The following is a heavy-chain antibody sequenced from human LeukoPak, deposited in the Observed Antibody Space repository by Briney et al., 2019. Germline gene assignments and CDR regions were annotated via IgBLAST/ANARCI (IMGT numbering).Heavy chain of an antibody. D-gene: IGHD3-16*02. CDR2: ISGSGGST. CDR1: GFTFSSYA. CDR3: AKSVMITFGGVIGAFDI. V-gene: IGHV3-23*01. Sequence: GGSLRLSSAASGFTFSSYAMSWVRQAPGKGLEWVSAISGSGGSTYYADSVKGRFTISRDNSKNTLYLQMNSLRAEDTAVYYCAKSVMITFGGVIGAFDIWGQGTMVTVSS. J-gene: IGHJ3*02.